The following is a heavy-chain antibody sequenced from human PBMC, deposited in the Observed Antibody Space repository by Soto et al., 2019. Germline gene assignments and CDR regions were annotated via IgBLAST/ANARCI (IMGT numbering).Heavy chain of an antibody. J-gene: IGHJ5*02. V-gene: IGHV1-18*01. D-gene: IGHD3-10*01. Sequence: QVQLVQSGAEVKKPGASVKVSCKASGYTFTSYGISWVRQAPGQGLEWMGWISAYNGNTNYAQKLQGRVTMTTETSTSTAYRELRSRRTDDTTVDYCARKEMLRGVKIRYNWFDPWGQGTLVTVSS. CDR1: GYTFTSYG. CDR2: ISAYNGNT. CDR3: ARKEMLRGVKIRYNWFDP.